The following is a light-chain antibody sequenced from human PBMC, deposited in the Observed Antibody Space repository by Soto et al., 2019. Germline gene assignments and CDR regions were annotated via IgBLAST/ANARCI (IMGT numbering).Light chain of an antibody. V-gene: IGLV1-47*01. Sequence: QAVVTQPPSASGTPGQTVTISCSGSSSNIGDNYVYWYQHLPGTAPKLLIYRNYQRPSGVPDRFSGSKSGTSASLAISGLRSEDEADYYCAAWDDSLSGPVFGGGTKVTVL. J-gene: IGLJ2*01. CDR1: SSNIGDNY. CDR2: RNY. CDR3: AAWDDSLSGPV.